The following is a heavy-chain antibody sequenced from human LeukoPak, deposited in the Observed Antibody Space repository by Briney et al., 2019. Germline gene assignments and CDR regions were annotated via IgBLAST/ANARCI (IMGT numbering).Heavy chain of an antibody. D-gene: IGHD4-11*01. CDR3: AKDETRTTVIPDAFDI. J-gene: IGHJ3*02. CDR2: ISGSGGST. Sequence: PGGSLRLSCAASGFTFSSYAMSWVRQAPGKGLEWVSAISGSGGSTYYADSVKGRFTISRDNSKNTLYLQMNSLRAEDTAVYYCAKDETRTTVIPDAFDIWGQGTMVTVSS. V-gene: IGHV3-23*01. CDR1: GFTFSSYA.